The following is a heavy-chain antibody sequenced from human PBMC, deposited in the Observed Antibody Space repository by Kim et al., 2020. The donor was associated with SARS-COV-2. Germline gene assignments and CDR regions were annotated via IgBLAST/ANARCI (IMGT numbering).Heavy chain of an antibody. D-gene: IGHD1-26*01. CDR3: ARVKDGSGSYYGAFDI. Sequence: GGSLRLSCAASGFTFDDYGMSWVRQAPGKGLEWVSGINWNGGSTGYADSVKGRFTISRDNAKNSLYLQMNSLRAEDTALYHCARVKDGSGSYYGAFDIWGQGTMVTVSS. CDR1: GFTFDDYG. CDR2: INWNGGST. J-gene: IGHJ3*02. V-gene: IGHV3-20*01.